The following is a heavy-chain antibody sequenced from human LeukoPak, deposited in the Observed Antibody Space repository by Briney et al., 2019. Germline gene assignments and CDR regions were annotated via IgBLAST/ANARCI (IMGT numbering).Heavy chain of an antibody. V-gene: IGHV3-74*01. D-gene: IGHD3-22*01. CDR3: ASYYDSSGYYYDYHGMDV. CDR1: GFTFSSYW. Sequence: PGGSLRLFCAASGFTFSSYWMHWVRQAPGKGLVWVSRINSDGSSTSYADSVKGRFTISRDNAKNTLYLQMNSLRAEDTAVYYCASYYDSSGYYYDYHGMDVWGQGTTVTVSS. CDR2: INSDGSST. J-gene: IGHJ6*02.